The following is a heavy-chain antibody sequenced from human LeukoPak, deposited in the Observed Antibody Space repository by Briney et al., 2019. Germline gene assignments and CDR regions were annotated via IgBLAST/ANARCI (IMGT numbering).Heavy chain of an antibody. Sequence: SQTLSLTCTVSGGSISSGGYYWSWIRQHPGKGLEWIGYIYYSGSTYYNPSLKSRVTISVDTSKNQFSLKLSSVTAADTAVYYCAREAALAGVDYWGQGTLVTVSS. CDR1: GGSISSGGYY. V-gene: IGHV4-31*03. J-gene: IGHJ4*02. D-gene: IGHD2-8*02. CDR2: IYYSGST. CDR3: AREAALAGVDY.